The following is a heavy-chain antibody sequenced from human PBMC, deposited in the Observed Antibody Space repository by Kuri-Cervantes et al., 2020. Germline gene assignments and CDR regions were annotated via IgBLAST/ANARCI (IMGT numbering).Heavy chain of an antibody. CDR3: AKVRRITVFGVVTAFDY. V-gene: IGHV3-30*07. CDR1: GFTFSSYV. D-gene: IGHD3-3*01. Sequence: GGSLRLSCVASGFTFSSYVMHWVRQAPGKGLEWVAVLSHDGSSIYYASSVKGRFTISRDNSKNTLYLQMNSLRAEDTAVYYCAKVRRITVFGVVTAFDYWGQGTLVTVSS. J-gene: IGHJ4*01. CDR2: LSHDGSSI.